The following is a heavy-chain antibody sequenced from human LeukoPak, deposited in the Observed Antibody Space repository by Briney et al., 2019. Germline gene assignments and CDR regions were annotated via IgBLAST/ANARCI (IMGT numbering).Heavy chain of an antibody. CDR1: GFTFSSYA. CDR2: ISYDGSNK. CDR3: ARVRTGAFDI. Sequence: GRSLRLSCAASGFTFSSYAMHWVRHAPGKGLEGVAVISYDGSNKYYADSVKGRFTISRDNSKNTLYLQMNRLRAEDTAVYYCARVRTGAFDIWGQGTMVTVSS. V-gene: IGHV3-30-3*01. D-gene: IGHD1-14*01. J-gene: IGHJ3*02.